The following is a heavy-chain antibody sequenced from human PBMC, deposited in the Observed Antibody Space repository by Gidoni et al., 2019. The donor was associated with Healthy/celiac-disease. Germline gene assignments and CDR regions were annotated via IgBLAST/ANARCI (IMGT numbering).Heavy chain of an antibody. CDR2: ISSSSSTI. CDR3: ARVGYSYGGGSDY. Sequence: TASGFTFSSYSMNWVRQAPGKGLEWVSYISSSSSTIYYADSVKGRFTISRDNAKNSLYLQMNSLRDEDTAVYYCARVGYSYGGGSDYWGQGTLVTVSS. D-gene: IGHD5-18*01. V-gene: IGHV3-48*02. J-gene: IGHJ4*02. CDR1: GFTFSSYS.